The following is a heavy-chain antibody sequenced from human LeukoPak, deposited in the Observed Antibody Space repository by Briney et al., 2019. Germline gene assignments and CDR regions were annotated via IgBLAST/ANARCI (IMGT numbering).Heavy chain of an antibody. V-gene: IGHV3-23*01. CDR1: GFTFSSYP. CDR3: AARPLMPPRFDN. D-gene: IGHD2-2*01. CDR2: ISGGGGSA. Sequence: GGSLRLSCAASGFTFSSYPMSWVRQAPGKGLQWVSAISGGGGSAYYADSVKGRFPISRDNSKSTLYLQMNSLRAEDTAIYYCAARPLMPPRFDNWGQGTLVTVSS. J-gene: IGHJ4*02.